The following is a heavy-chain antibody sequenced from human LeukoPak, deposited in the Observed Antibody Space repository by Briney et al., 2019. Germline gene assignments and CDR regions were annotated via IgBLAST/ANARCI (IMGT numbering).Heavy chain of an antibody. CDR1: GGSFSGYY. D-gene: IGHD3-10*01. V-gene: IGHV4-34*01. CDR3: AREGLWFGEFGAFDI. CDR2: INHSGST. J-gene: IGHJ3*02. Sequence: PSETLSLTCAVYGGSFSGYYWSWIRQPPGKGLEWIGEINHSGSTNYNPSLKSRVTISVDTSKNQFSLKLSSVTAADTAVYYCAREGLWFGEFGAFDIWGQGTMVTVSS.